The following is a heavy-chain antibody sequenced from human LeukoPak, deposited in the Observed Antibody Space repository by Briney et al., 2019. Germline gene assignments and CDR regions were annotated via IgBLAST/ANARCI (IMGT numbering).Heavy chain of an antibody. D-gene: IGHD3-10*01. CDR3: GRTNNNPSLRNLDTMSVDTSKTQFSLKLSSVTAADTAVYYCARRPVLRYFDGDDAFDI. CDR2: TYYSGST. CDR1: GGSISSYY. J-gene: IGHJ3*02. Sequence: SETLSLTCTVSGGSISSYYWSWIRQPPGRGLEWIGYTYYSGSTNYYPSLKSRVTISVDTSKNQFALKQGSVTAADPAVYYCGRTNNNPSLRNLDTMSVDTSKTQFSLKLSSVTAADTAVYYCARRPVLRYFDGDDAFDIWGQGTMVTVSS. V-gene: IGHV4-59*08.